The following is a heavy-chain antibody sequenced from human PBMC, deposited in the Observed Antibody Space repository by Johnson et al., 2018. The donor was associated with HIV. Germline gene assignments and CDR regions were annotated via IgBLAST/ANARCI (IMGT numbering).Heavy chain of an antibody. D-gene: IGHD3-16*01. CDR1: VFNFRTYD. CDR2: IGTLSDT. V-gene: IGHV3-13*01. J-gene: IGHJ3*01. Sequence: VQLVESGGGFVQPGGSLRLSCVASVFNFRTYDMHWVRQAPGKGLEWVSAIGTLSDTFYPDSVKGRFTVSRENAKNSLYLQMNSLRAEDTAVYFCAREDTPFGSPHEGDPFDVWGQGTLVTVSS. CDR3: AREDTPFGSPHEGDPFDV.